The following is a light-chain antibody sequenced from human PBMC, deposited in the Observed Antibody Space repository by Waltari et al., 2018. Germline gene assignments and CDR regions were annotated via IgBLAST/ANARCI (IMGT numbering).Light chain of an antibody. CDR2: EAS. Sequence: DIQMTQSPSSLSASVGDRVTISCRASQSVTGYLNWYQQKPGKAPKLLIYEASRLHSGXXSRXXGSXXGXDFXLTXSXXXXXXXXXXXXXQXXXXXIAXGQGXR. CDR1: QSVTGY. CDR3: XQXXXXXIA. V-gene: IGKV1-39*01. J-gene: IGKJ5*01.